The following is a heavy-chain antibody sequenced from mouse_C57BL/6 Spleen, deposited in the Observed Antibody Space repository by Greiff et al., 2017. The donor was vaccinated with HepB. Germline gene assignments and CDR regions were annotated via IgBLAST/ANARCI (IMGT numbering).Heavy chain of an antibody. V-gene: IGHV5-9-1*02. CDR2: ISSGGDYI. Sequence: EVKLEESGEGLVKPGGSLKLSCAASGFTFSSYAMSWVRQTPEKRLEWVAYISSGGDYIYYADTVKGRFTISRDNARNTLYLQMSSLKSEDTAMYYCTRESSSSPAMDYWGQGTSVTVSS. CDR3: TRESSSSPAMDY. D-gene: IGHD1-3*01. J-gene: IGHJ4*01. CDR1: GFTFSSYA.